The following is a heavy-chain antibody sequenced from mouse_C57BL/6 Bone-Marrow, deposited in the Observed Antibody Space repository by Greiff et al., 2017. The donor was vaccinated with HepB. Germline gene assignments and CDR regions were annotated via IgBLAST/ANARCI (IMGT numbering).Heavy chain of an antibody. CDR1: GFTFSDYG. V-gene: IGHV5-17*01. CDR2: ISSGSSTI. CDR3: AREKTWYGSTYFDY. J-gene: IGHJ2*01. D-gene: IGHD1-1*01. Sequence: DVKLVESGGGLVKPGGSLKLSCAASGFTFSDYGMHWVRQAPEKGLEWVAYISSGSSTIYYADTVKGRFTISRDNAKNTLFLQMTSLRSEDTAMYYCAREKTWYGSTYFDYWGQGTTLTVSS.